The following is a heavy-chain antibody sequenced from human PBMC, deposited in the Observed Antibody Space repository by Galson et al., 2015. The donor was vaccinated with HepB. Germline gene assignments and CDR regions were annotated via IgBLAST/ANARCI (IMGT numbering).Heavy chain of an antibody. CDR1: GGTFSSYA. CDR2: IIPIFGTA. CDR3: ARPGYSGYYFDY. V-gene: IGHV1-69*13. J-gene: IGHJ4*02. D-gene: IGHD5-12*01. Sequence: SVKVSCKASGGTFSSYAISWVRQAPGQGLEWMGGIIPIFGTANYAQKFQGRVTITADESTSTAYMELSSLRSEDTAVYYCARPGYSGYYFDYWGQGTLVTVSS.